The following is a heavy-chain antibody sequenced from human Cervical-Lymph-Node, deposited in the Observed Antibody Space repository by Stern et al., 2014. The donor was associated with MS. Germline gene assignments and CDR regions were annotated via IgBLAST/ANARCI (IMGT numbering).Heavy chain of an antibody. CDR2: ISAYDGNT. V-gene: IGHV1-18*01. CDR1: GYTFSSYG. Sequence: QMQLVQSGAEVKKPGASVRVSCKASGYTFSSYGISWVRQAPGQGLEWMGWISAYDGNTNYAQKLQGRVTMTTDTSTSTVYMELRSLRSDDTAVYFCARDQGGWSYYGMDVWGQGTTVTVSS. CDR3: ARDQGGWSYYGMDV. D-gene: IGHD6-19*01. J-gene: IGHJ6*02.